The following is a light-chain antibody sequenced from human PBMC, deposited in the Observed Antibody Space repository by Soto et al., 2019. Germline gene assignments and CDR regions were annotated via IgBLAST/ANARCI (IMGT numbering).Light chain of an antibody. CDR1: SRDIGGYNY. V-gene: IGLV2-14*03. CDR2: DVT. CDR3: SSYTSSTTFV. Sequence: QSVLTQPASVSVSPGQSITISCTGTSRDIGGYNYVSWYQQHPGKDPKLLISDVTNRPSGVSNRFSGSKSANTASLTISWLQAEDEAEYYCSSYTSSTTFVFGPGTKVTVL. J-gene: IGLJ1*01.